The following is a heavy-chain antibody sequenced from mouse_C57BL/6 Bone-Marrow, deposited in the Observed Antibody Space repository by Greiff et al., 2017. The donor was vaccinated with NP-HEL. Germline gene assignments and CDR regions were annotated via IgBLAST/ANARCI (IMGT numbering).Heavy chain of an antibody. D-gene: IGHD1-1*01. CDR3: ARSVLLRPDDYFDY. Sequence: QVQLQQPGAELVKPGASVKLSCKASGYTFTSYWMHWVKQRPGQGLEWIGMIHPNSGSTNYNEKFKSKATLTVDKSSSTAYMQLSSLTSEDSAVYYCARSVLLRPDDYFDYWGQGTTLTVSS. J-gene: IGHJ2*01. CDR2: IHPNSGST. CDR1: GYTFTSYW. V-gene: IGHV1-64*01.